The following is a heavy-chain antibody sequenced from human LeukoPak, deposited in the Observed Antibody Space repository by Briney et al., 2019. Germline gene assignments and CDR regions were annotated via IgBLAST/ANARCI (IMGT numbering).Heavy chain of an antibody. J-gene: IGHJ4*01. Sequence: AAVNVSCKASVGTFSSSIISGVRQAPGQGLEWMGGIIPVFETPNYAQKFLGRITMTADESTSTAYMELSSLRSEDTAVYYCARGPSTGYDFPAYFASWGQGALVTVSS. V-gene: IGHV1-69*01. CDR2: IIPVFETP. CDR1: VGTFSSSI. CDR3: ARGPSTGYDFPAYFAS. D-gene: IGHD3-22*01.